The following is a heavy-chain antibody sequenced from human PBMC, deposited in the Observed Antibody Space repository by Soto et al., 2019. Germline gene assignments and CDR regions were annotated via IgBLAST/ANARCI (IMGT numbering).Heavy chain of an antibody. CDR1: GFSFSGYS. J-gene: IGHJ4*02. D-gene: IGHD1-7*01. Sequence: EVQLVESGGGLIQPGGSLRLYCAASGFSFSGYSMNWVRQVPGKGLEWVSFISSSSSTIYYADSVKGRFTSSRDNVKKSLYLQMNILRDEDTAVYYCARQLRGDFDYWGQGTLVTVSS. V-gene: IGHV3-48*02. CDR2: ISSSSSTI. CDR3: ARQLRGDFDY.